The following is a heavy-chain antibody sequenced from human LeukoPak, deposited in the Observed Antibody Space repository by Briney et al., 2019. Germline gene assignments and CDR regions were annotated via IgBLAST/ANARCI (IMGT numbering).Heavy chain of an antibody. D-gene: IGHD3-10*01. CDR2: IYYSGST. CDR1: GGSISSYY. Sequence: SETLSLTCTVSGGSISSYYWSWIRQPPGKGLEWIGYIYYSGSTNYNPSLKSRVTISVDTSKNQFSLKLSSVTAADTAVYYCARGARFTMVRGAWFDPWGQGTLVTVSS. V-gene: IGHV4-59*01. J-gene: IGHJ5*02. CDR3: ARGARFTMVRGAWFDP.